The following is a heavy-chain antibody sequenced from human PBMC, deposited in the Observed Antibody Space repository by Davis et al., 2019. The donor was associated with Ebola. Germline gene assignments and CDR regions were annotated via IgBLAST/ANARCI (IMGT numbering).Heavy chain of an antibody. CDR1: VITFSSYA. CDR3: AKDKGYSYGYSFDY. Sequence: GGSLRLSCTDSVITFSSYAMTWVRQAPGKGLEWVSAISGSGGSTYYADSVKGRFTISRDNSKKTLYLQMNSLRAEDTAVYYCAKDKGYSYGYSFDYWGQGTLVTVSS. D-gene: IGHD5-18*01. V-gene: IGHV3-23*01. CDR2: ISGSGGST. J-gene: IGHJ4*02.